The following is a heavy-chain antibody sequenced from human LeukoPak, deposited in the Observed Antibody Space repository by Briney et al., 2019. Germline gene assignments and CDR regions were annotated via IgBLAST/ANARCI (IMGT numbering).Heavy chain of an antibody. CDR3: AREGEYYYDSSGLHAFDI. D-gene: IGHD3-22*01. J-gene: IGHJ3*02. CDR1: GYTFTSYG. V-gene: IGHV1-18*01. Sequence: GASVKVSCKASGYTFTSYGISWVRQAPGQGLEWMGWISAYNGNTNYAQKLQGRVTMTTDTSTSTAYMELSSLRSEDTAVYYCAREGEYYYDSSGLHAFDIWGQGTMVTVSS. CDR2: ISAYNGNT.